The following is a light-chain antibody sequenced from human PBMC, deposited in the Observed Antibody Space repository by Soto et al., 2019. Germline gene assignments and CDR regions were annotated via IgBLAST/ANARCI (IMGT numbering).Light chain of an antibody. V-gene: IGKV2-28*01. CDR3: MQALQTPT. J-gene: IGKJ5*01. CDR2: LRS. CDR1: QSLLHSDGYNN. Sequence: DIVMTQSPLSLAVTPGESASISCTSSQSLLHSDGYNNLDWYLQRPGQSPQLLIYLRSTRASGVSDRFSGSGSGKDFTLKISRVKAEDAGLYYCMQALQTPTFGQGTRLEI.